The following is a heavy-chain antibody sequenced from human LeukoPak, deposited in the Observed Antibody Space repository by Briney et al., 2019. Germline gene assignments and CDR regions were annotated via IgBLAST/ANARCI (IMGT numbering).Heavy chain of an antibody. V-gene: IGHV4-59*01. Sequence: PSETLSLTCTVSGDSISNYYWSWIRQSPGKELEWIGYMYNRGSTIYNPSLKSRVTISTDTSKNQFSLRLTSVTAADTAVYYCARAEKAVTGTLDYWGQATLITVSA. D-gene: IGHD6-19*01. J-gene: IGHJ4*02. CDR1: GDSISNYY. CDR2: MYNRGST. CDR3: ARAEKAVTGTLDY.